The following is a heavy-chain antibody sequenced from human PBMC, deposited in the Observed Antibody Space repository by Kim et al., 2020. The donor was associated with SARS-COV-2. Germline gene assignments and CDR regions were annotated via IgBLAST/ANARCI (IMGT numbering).Heavy chain of an antibody. CDR3: ARESIFGVVIIRPRAFDY. D-gene: IGHD3-3*01. J-gene: IGHJ4*01. CDR2: INHSGST. CDR1: GGSFSGYY. Sequence: SETLSLTCAVYGGSFSGYYWSWIRQPPGKGLEWIGEINHSGSTNYNPSLKSRVTISVDTSKNQFSLKLSSVTAADTAVYYCARESIFGVVIIRPRAFDY. V-gene: IGHV4-34*01.